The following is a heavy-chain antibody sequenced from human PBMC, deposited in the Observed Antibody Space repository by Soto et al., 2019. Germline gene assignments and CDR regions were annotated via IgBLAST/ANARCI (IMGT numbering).Heavy chain of an antibody. CDR2: ISGSGGST. D-gene: IGHD3-22*01. CDR1: GFTFSSYA. Sequence: EVQLLESGGGLVQPGGSLRLSCAASGFTFSSYAMSWVRQAPGKGLEWVSAISGSGGSTYYADSVKGRFTISRDNSKNTLYLQMSSLRAEDTAVYYCAKDIRGPITMIPRGAFDIWGQGTMVTVSS. J-gene: IGHJ3*02. CDR3: AKDIRGPITMIPRGAFDI. V-gene: IGHV3-23*01.